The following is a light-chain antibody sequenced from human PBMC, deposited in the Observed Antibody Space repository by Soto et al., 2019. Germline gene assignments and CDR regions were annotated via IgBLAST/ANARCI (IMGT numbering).Light chain of an antibody. CDR1: SSDVGAYDY. Sequence: QSALTQPASVSGSPGQSITISCTGTSSDVGAYDYVSWYQQHPAKAPKYLIYEVSNRPSGISDRFSGSKSGTTASLTISALQAEDEADYYCSSYTTTDPCVFGTGTKVTV. CDR2: EVS. CDR3: SSYTTTDPCV. V-gene: IGLV2-14*01. J-gene: IGLJ1*01.